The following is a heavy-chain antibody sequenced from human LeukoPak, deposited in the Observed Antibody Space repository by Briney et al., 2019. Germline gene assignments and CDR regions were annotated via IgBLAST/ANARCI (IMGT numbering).Heavy chain of an antibody. D-gene: IGHD5-12*01. J-gene: IGHJ5*02. V-gene: IGHV1-69*04. CDR2: IIPIFGIA. CDR1: VGTFSSYA. Sequence: SVKVSCKASVGTFSSYAISWVRQAPGQGLEWIGRIIPIFGIANYAQKFQGRVTITADKSTSTAYMELSSLRSEDTAVYYCARDGEDIVPTTQRPMYNWFDRWGQGTLVTVSS. CDR3: ARDGEDIVPTTQRPMYNWFDR.